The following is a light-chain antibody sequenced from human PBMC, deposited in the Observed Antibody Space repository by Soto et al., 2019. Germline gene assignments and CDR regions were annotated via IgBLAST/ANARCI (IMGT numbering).Light chain of an antibody. Sequence: AIQMTQSPSSLSASAGDRVTITCRATQGIRSDLTWDQQKPGKAPKLLIYDASKLQSGVPSRFSGSGSGTDFTLTISSLQPEDFATYYCLQDNSYPYTFGQGTNLESK. J-gene: IGKJ2*01. CDR1: QGIRSD. CDR3: LQDNSYPYT. V-gene: IGKV1-6*01. CDR2: DAS.